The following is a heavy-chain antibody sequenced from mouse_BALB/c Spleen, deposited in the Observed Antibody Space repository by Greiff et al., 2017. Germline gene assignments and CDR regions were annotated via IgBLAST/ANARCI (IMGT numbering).Heavy chain of an antibody. D-gene: IGHD1-1*01. V-gene: IGHV2-9*02. J-gene: IGHJ4*01. CDR3: ARDYYGSSYNGRYYAMDY. CDR1: GFSLTSYG. CDR2: IWAGGST. Sequence: VMLVESGPGLVAPSQSLSITCTVSGFSLTSYGVHWVRQPPGKGLEWLGVIWAGGSTNYNSALMSRLSISKDNSESQVFLKMNSLQTDDTAMYYCARDYYGSSYNGRYYAMDYWGQGTSVTVSS.